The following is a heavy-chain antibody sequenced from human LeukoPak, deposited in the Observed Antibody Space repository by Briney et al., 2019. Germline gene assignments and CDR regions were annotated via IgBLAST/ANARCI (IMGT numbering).Heavy chain of an antibody. J-gene: IGHJ1*01. CDR3: ARAHVLRSSSRSFQH. Sequence: GASVKVSCKASGYTFNGYYMHWVRQAPGQGLEWVGWINPSSGRTNSAQKFQGRVTMTRDTSISTAYMELSSLRSDDTAVYYCARAHVLRSSSRSFQHWGQGTLVSVAS. V-gene: IGHV1-2*02. CDR1: GYTFNGYY. CDR2: INPSSGRT. D-gene: IGHD6-13*01.